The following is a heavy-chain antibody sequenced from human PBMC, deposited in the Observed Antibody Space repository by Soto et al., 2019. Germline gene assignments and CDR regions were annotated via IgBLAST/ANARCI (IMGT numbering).Heavy chain of an antibody. V-gene: IGHV1-69*13. CDR2: IIPIFGTA. D-gene: IGHD3-3*01. Sequence: SVKVSCKASGGTFSSYAISWVRQAPGQGLEWMGGIIPIFGTANYAQKFQGRVTITADESTSTAYMELSSLRSEDTAVYYCARVSGIFGVVIGYYYYYGMDVWGQGTTVTVSS. CDR1: GGTFSSYA. CDR3: ARVSGIFGVVIGYYYYYGMDV. J-gene: IGHJ6*02.